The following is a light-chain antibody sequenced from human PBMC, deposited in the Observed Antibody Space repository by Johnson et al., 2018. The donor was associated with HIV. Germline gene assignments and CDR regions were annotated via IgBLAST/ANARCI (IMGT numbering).Light chain of an antibody. CDR2: ENT. Sequence: QSVLTQSPSVSAAPGQKVTISCSGSRSNIGNNYVSWYQQLPGTAPKLLIYENTKRPSGIPDRFSGSKSGTSATLGITGLQTGDEADYYCGTGDSSLSAFYFFGTGTKVTAL. J-gene: IGLJ1*01. CDR1: RSNIGNNY. V-gene: IGLV1-51*02. CDR3: GTGDSSLSAFYF.